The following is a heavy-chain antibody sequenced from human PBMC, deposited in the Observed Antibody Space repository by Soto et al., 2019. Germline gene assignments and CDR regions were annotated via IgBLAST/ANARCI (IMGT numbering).Heavy chain of an antibody. Sequence: ASVKVSCKASGYAFTGYYMHWVREAPGQGLEWMRWINPNSGGTNYAQKFQGRVTMTRDTSISTAYMELRSLRSEDAAVYYCARAQRIQLWASGMDVWGQGTTVTVSS. CDR1: GYAFTGYY. CDR3: ARAQRIQLWASGMDV. D-gene: IGHD5-18*01. J-gene: IGHJ6*02. V-gene: IGHV1-2*02. CDR2: INPNSGGT.